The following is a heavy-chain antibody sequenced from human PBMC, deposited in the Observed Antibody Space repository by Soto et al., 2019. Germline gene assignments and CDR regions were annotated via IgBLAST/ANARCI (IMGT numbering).Heavy chain of an antibody. Sequence: EVQLVESGGGLVQPGGSLRVSCAASGFTFTSYWMSWVRQAPGKGLEWVANIKEDGSAKHYLDSVKGRFTISRDNAKNSLYLQMNSLRADDTAVYYCAREDFYRFDYWGQGNLVTVSS. CDR3: AREDFYRFDY. CDR2: IKEDGSAK. CDR1: GFTFTSYW. V-gene: IGHV3-7*01. J-gene: IGHJ4*02.